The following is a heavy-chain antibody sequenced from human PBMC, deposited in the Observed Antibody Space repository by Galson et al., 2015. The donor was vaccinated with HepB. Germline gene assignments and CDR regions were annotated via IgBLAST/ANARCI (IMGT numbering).Heavy chain of an antibody. Sequence: SVKVSCKASGGTFSSYTISWVRQAPGQGLEWMGRIIPILGIANYAQKFQGRVTITADKSTSTAYMELSSLRSEDTAVYYCARDMDIVVVPADHYGMDVWGQGTTVTVSS. D-gene: IGHD2-2*03. V-gene: IGHV1-69*04. CDR1: GGTFSSYT. CDR2: IIPILGIA. J-gene: IGHJ6*02. CDR3: ARDMDIVVVPADHYGMDV.